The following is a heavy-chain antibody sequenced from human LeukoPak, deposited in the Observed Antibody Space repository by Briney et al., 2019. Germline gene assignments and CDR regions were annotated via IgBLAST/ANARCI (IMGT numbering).Heavy chain of an antibody. CDR2: ISAYNGNT. D-gene: IGHD1/OR15-1a*01. CDR1: GYTFTSYG. V-gene: IGHV1-18*01. Sequence: GASVKVSCKASGYTFTSYGISWVRQAPGQGLEWMGWISAYNGNTNYARKLQGRVTMTTDTSTSTAYMELRSLRSDDTAVYYCARGPYNWNTRSPHPFDYWGQGTLVTASS. CDR3: ARGPYNWNTRSPHPFDY. J-gene: IGHJ4*02.